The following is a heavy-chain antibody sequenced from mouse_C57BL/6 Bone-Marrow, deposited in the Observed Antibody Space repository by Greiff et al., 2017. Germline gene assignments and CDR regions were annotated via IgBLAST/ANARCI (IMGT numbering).Heavy chain of an antibody. CDR1: GFNIKDDY. V-gene: IGHV14-4*01. Sequence: VQLQQSGAELVRPGASVKLSCTASGFNIKDDYMPWVKQRPEQGLEWIGWIDPENGDTEYASKFQGKATITADTSSNTAYLQLSSLTSEDTAVYYCTLGPNFDYWGQGTTLTVSS. D-gene: IGHD4-1*01. J-gene: IGHJ2*01. CDR3: TLGPNFDY. CDR2: IDPENGDT.